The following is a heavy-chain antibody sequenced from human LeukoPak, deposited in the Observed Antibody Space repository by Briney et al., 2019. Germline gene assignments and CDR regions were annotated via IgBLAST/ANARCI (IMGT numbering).Heavy chain of an antibody. CDR3: ARHGKYSSSSAYYYYYMDV. Sequence: GESLQISCKGSGYSFTSYWIGWVRQMPGKGLEWMGIIYPGDSDTRYSPSFQGQVTISADKSISTAYLQWSSLKASDTAMYYCARHGKYSSSSAYYYYYMDVWGKGTTVTVSS. D-gene: IGHD6-6*01. CDR1: GYSFTSYW. V-gene: IGHV5-51*01. J-gene: IGHJ6*03. CDR2: IYPGDSDT.